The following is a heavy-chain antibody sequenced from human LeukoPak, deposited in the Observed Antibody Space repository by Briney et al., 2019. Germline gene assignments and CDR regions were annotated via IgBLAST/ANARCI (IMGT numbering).Heavy chain of an antibody. V-gene: IGHV4-39*01. CDR2: IYYSGST. CDR1: GGSISSYY. J-gene: IGHJ4*02. D-gene: IGHD3-22*01. Sequence: SETLSLTCTVSGGSISSYYWSWIRQPPGKGLEWIGSIYYSGSTYYNPSLKSRVTISVDTSKNQFSLKLSSVTAADTAVYYCARQYFLILSLYYFDYWGQGTLVTVSS. CDR3: ARQYFLILSLYYFDY.